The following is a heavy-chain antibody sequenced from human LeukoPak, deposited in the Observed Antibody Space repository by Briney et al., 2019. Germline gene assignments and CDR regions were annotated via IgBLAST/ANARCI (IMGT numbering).Heavy chain of an antibody. CDR1: GGSFSGDF. CDR2: IYYSGST. Sequence: PSETLSLTCAVYGGSFSGDFWSWIRQSPGKGLEWIGSIYYSGSTYYNPSLKSRVTISVDTSKNQFSLKLSSVTAADTAVYYCARGCSGGSCYSGTPFDYWGQGTLVTVSS. D-gene: IGHD2-15*01. CDR3: ARGCSGGSCYSGTPFDY. J-gene: IGHJ4*02. V-gene: IGHV4-34*01.